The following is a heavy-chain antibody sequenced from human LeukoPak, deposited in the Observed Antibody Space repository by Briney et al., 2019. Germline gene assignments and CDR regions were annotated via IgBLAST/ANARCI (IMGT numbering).Heavy chain of an antibody. V-gene: IGHV3-30*04. J-gene: IGHJ4*02. CDR3: ARAYGSGSYEFDY. CDR2: SSYEGRNK. D-gene: IGHD3-10*01. Sequence: GRSLGLSCAASGFIFSSYSMHWVRQAPGKGLEWVALSSYEGRNKNYADSVKGRFTISRDNSKNTLYLQMNSLRAEDTAVYYCARAYGSGSYEFDYWGQGTLVTVSS. CDR1: GFIFSSYS.